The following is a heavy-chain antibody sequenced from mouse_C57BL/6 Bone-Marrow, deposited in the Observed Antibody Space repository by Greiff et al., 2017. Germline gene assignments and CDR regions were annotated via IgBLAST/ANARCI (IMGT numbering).Heavy chain of an antibody. J-gene: IGHJ4*01. CDR1: GYTFTDYN. CDR2: INPNNGGT. Sequence: EVQRVESGPELVKPGASVKIPCKASGYTFTDYNMDWVKQSHGKSLEWIGDINPNNGGTIYNQKFKGKATLTVDKSSSTAYMELRSLTYEDTAVYYCAREGHYDAGYYYARDYWGQGTSVTVSA. V-gene: IGHV1-18*01. CDR3: AREGHYDAGYYYARDY. D-gene: IGHD2-4*01.